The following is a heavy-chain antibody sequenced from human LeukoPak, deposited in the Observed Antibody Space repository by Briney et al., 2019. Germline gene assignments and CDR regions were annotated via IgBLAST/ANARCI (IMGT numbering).Heavy chain of an antibody. V-gene: IGHV4-34*01. CDR3: ARGGRIVVVVAARRYNWFDP. D-gene: IGHD2-15*01. Sequence: PSETLSLTCAVYGGSFGGYYWSWIRQPPGKGLEWVGEINHCGSANYNPYPKSRVTISVDTSKNQFSLKLSSVTAADTAVYYCARGGRIVVVVAARRYNWFDPWGQGTLVTVSS. CDR2: INHCGSA. J-gene: IGHJ5*02. CDR1: GGSFGGYY.